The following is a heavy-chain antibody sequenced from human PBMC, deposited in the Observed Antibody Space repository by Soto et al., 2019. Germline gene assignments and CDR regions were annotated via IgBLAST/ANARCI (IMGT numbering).Heavy chain of an antibody. CDR2: ISGSGGST. CDR1: GFTFSSYA. V-gene: IGHV3-23*01. CDR3: AKDLPYYYGSGSYGAFDI. J-gene: IGHJ3*02. Sequence: GGSLRLSCAASGFTFSSYAMSWVRQAPGKGLEWVSAISGSGGSTYYADSVKGRFTISRDNSKNTLYLQMNSLRAEDTAVYYCAKDLPYYYGSGSYGAFDIWGQGTMVNVSS. D-gene: IGHD3-10*01.